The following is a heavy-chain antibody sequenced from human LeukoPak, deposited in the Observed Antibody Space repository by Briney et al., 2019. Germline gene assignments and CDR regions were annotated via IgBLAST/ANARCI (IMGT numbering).Heavy chain of an antibody. D-gene: IGHD2-2*01. Sequence: PSETLSLTCTVSGGSISSYYWSWIRQPAGKGLEWIGRIYTSGSTNYNPSLKSRVTISVDTSKNQFSLKLSSVTAADTAVYYCESTRFGGGGDFDYWGQGTLVTVSS. CDR2: IYTSGST. J-gene: IGHJ4*02. CDR1: GGSISSYY. CDR3: ESTRFGGGGDFDY. V-gene: IGHV4-4*07.